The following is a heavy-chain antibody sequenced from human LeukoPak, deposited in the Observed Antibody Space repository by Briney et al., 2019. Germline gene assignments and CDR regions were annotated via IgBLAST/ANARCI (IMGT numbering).Heavy chain of an antibody. Sequence: GTSLRLSCAASGFIFNRHWMNWVRQAPGKGLEWVANINQGGGERNYVGSVKGRFTISRDDAKNSLYLQLNSLRVEDTAIYYCARGPDYGARTDFLDYWGQGALVTVSS. J-gene: IGHJ4*02. V-gene: IGHV3-7*03. CDR2: INQGGGER. D-gene: IGHD4-17*01. CDR1: GFIFNRHW. CDR3: ARGPDYGARTDFLDY.